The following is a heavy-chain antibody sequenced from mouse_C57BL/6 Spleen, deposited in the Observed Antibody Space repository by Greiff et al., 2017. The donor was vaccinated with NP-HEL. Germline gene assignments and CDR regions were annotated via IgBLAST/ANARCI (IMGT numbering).Heavy chain of an antibody. Sequence: QVQLKESGAELVRPGASVTLSCKASGYTFTDYEMHWVKQTPVHGLEWIGALDPETGGTAYNQKFKGKAILTADKSSSTAYMELRSLTSEDSAVYYCTRWLPYYAMDYWGQGTSVTVSS. CDR2: LDPETGGT. J-gene: IGHJ4*01. CDR1: GYTFTDYE. V-gene: IGHV1-15*01. CDR3: TRWLPYYAMDY. D-gene: IGHD2-2*01.